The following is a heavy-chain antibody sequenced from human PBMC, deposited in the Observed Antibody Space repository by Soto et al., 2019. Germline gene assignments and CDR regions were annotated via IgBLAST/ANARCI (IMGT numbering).Heavy chain of an antibody. CDR1: GYSFTSYW. D-gene: IGHD3-22*01. CDR3: ASRGDSSGYYYFDY. Sequence: GESLKISCKGSGYSFTSYWIGWVRKMTGKGLEWMVIIYPGESDTRYSPSFQGQVTISADKSISTAYLQWSSMKASDTAMYYCASRGDSSGYYYFDYWGQGTLVTVSS. V-gene: IGHV5-51*01. CDR2: IYPGESDT. J-gene: IGHJ4*02.